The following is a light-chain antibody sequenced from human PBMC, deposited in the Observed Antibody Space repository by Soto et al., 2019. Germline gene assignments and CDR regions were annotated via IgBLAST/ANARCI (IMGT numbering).Light chain of an antibody. CDR1: QGIGNR. Sequence: DIQVTQSPSSVSASVGDRVTITCRASQGIGNRLAWYQHKPGKAPQLLIQAASTLLIGVPSRFSGSGSGTDFPLTINSLQPEDFATYYCLQARNFPRTFGQGTKVEV. CDR3: LQARNFPRT. J-gene: IGKJ1*01. CDR2: AAS. V-gene: IGKV1-12*01.